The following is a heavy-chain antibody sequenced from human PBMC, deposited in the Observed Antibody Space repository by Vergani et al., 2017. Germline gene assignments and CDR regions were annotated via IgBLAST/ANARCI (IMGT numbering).Heavy chain of an antibody. CDR2: INPSGGST. Sequence: QVQLVQSGAEVKKPGASVKVSCKASGYTFTSYYMHWVRQAPGQGLEWMGIINPSGGSTSYAQKFQGRVTMTRDTSTSTVYMELSSLRSEDTAVYYCARDGENIVVVPAAMGEYNWFDPWGQGTLVTVSS. V-gene: IGHV1-46*01. CDR1: GYTFTSYY. CDR3: ARDGENIVVVPAAMGEYNWFDP. D-gene: IGHD2-2*01. J-gene: IGHJ5*02.